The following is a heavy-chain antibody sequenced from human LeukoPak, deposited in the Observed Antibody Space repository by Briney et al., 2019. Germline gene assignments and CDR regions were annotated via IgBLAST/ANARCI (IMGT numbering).Heavy chain of an antibody. V-gene: IGHV4-59*08. J-gene: IGHJ6*02. D-gene: IGHD3-16*01. Sequence: SETLSLTCTVPGGSISNYYWSWIRQPPGKGLEWIGYIYYSGSTSYNPSLKSRVTILEDTSKNQFSLKLTSVTAADTAVYFCARGGYYGMDVWGQATTVTVSS. CDR2: IYYSGST. CDR1: GGSISNYY. CDR3: ARGGYYGMDV.